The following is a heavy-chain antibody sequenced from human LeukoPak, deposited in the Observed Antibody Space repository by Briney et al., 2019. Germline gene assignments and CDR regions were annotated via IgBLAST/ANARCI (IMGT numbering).Heavy chain of an antibody. J-gene: IGHJ4*02. CDR1: GGSISSGGYP. CDR2: IYHSGST. D-gene: IGHD3-16*01. Sequence: SQTLSLTCAVSGGSISSGGYPWSWSRQPPGKGLEWIGYIYHSGSTYYNPSLKSRVTISVDRSKNQLSLKLSSVTAADTAVYYCARGGDLAYFDYWGQGTLVTVSS. CDR3: ARGGDLAYFDY. V-gene: IGHV4-30-2*01.